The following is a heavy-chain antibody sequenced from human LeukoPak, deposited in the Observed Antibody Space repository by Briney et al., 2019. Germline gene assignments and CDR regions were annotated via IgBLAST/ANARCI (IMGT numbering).Heavy chain of an antibody. CDR2: IYYRGST. J-gene: IGHJ3*02. CDR1: GXSISSYY. D-gene: IGHD3-3*01. V-gene: IGHV4-59*01. CDR3: ARAPTHYDFWSGYYTVVGAFDI. Sequence: SEPLSLTCTVSGXSISSYYWSWIRHPPGRGREWIGYIYYRGSTNYTPSLKRRVTISVDTSKNQFSLKLSSVTAADTAVYYCARAPTHYDFWSGYYTVVGAFDIWGQGTMVTVSS.